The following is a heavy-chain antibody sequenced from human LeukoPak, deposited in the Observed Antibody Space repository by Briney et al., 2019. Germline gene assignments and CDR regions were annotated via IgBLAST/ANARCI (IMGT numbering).Heavy chain of an antibody. CDR2: ISGSGGRT. Sequence: GGSLRLSCTASRFTFSNYAMAWVRQAPGKGLEWVSTISGSGGRTYYADSVKGRFTISRDNSKKTVYLQMNSLRDEDTAVYYCAKGEGDDILTGYLDYWGQGTLVTVSS. D-gene: IGHD3-9*01. V-gene: IGHV3-23*01. J-gene: IGHJ4*02. CDR3: AKGEGDDILTGYLDY. CDR1: RFTFSNYA.